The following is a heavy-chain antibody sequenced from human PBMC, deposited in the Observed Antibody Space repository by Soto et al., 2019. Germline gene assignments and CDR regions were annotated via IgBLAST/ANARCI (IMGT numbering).Heavy chain of an antibody. CDR1: GFMFSSFA. J-gene: IGHJ3*01. D-gene: IGHD1-7*01. Sequence: GGSLRLSCAASGFMFSSFAVSWVRQAPGKGLEWVSTISGSGGSTYYADSVKGRFTISRDNSKNTLYLQMNSLRAEDTAVYYCANQAGNWNYGAFNVWGQGIMVTVSS. CDR2: ISGSGGST. V-gene: IGHV3-23*01. CDR3: ANQAGNWNYGAFNV.